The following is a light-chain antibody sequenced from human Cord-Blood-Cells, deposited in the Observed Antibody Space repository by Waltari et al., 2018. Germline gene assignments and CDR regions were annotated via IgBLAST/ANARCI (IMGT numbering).Light chain of an antibody. J-gene: IGKJ4*01. CDR2: DAS. CDR1: QCVSSY. Sequence: EIVLTQSPATLSLSPGDRATLSCRASQCVSSYLAWYQQKPGQAPRLLIYDASTRATGIPARFSGSGSGTDFTLTISSLEPEDFAVYYCQQRSNWPPLTFGGGTKVEIK. V-gene: IGKV3-11*01. CDR3: QQRSNWPPLT.